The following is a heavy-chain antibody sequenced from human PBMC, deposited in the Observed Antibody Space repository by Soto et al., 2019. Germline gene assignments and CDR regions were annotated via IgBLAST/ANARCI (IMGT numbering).Heavy chain of an antibody. Sequence: PGGSLRRSCAASGFTFSSYAMNWGRQAPGKGLEWISVISNSGHSAYYADSVKGRFTISRDNSKNTLYLQIKSLRAEDTAAYYCAKGGPTFLNWFGPWGQGTLVTVSS. J-gene: IGHJ5*02. D-gene: IGHD5-12*01. CDR1: GFTFSSYA. V-gene: IGHV3-23*01. CDR3: AKGGPTFLNWFGP. CDR2: ISNSGHSA.